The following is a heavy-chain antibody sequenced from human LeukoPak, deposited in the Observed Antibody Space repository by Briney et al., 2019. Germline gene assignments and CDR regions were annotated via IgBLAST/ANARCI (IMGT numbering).Heavy chain of an antibody. D-gene: IGHD1-26*01. CDR1: GGTFSSYA. V-gene: IGHV1-69*04. J-gene: IGHJ4*02. CDR2: IIPILGIA. Sequence: SVKVSCKASGGTFSSYAISWVRQAPGQGLEWMGRIIPILGIANYAQKFQGRVTITADKSTSTAYMELSSLRSEDTAVYYCARVSSGSYYESDYWGQGTLVTVSS. CDR3: ARVSSGSYYESDY.